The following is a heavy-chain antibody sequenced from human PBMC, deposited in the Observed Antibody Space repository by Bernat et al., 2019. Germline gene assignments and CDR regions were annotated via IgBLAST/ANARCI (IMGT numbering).Heavy chain of an antibody. CDR1: GYTFTSYA. D-gene: IGHD3-22*01. CDR3: ARVPTYYYDSSGYYFPHYGMDV. V-gene: IGHV1-3*05. J-gene: IGHJ6*02. CDR2: INAGNGNT. Sequence: QVQLVQSGAEEKKPGASVKASCKASGYTFTSYAMHWVRQAPGQRLEWMGWINAGNGNTKYSQKFQGRVTITRDTSASTAYMELSSLRSEDTAVYYCARVPTYYYDSSGYYFPHYGMDVWGQGTTVTVSS.